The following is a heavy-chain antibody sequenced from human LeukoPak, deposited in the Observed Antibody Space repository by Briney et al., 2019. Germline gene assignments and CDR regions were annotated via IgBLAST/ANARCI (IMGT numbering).Heavy chain of an antibody. D-gene: IGHD2-8*01. CDR3: ARGKNIVLMPHAVFFDY. CDR1: GGSINKNIW. J-gene: IGHJ4*02. CDR2: IHNNGDI. V-gene: IGHV4-4*02. Sequence: PSETLSLTCAVSGGSINKNIWWSWIRQSPGKGLEWIGEIHNNGDINYSPSLRSRVSMSMDNSKNQFSLRLSSVTAADTAVYYCARGKNIVLMPHAVFFDYWGQGTLVTVSS.